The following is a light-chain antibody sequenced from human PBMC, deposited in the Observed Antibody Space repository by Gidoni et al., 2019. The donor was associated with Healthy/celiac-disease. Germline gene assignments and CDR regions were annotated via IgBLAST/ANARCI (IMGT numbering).Light chain of an antibody. CDR2: GAS. J-gene: IGKJ2*01. Sequence: EIVMTQSPATLSVSPGERATLSCRASQSVSSNLAWYQQKPGQAPRLLIYGASTRATGIPARFSGSGSGTEFTLTISSLQSEDFAVYYCQHYNNWPPRYTFGQETKLGIK. V-gene: IGKV3-15*01. CDR1: QSVSSN. CDR3: QHYNNWPPRYT.